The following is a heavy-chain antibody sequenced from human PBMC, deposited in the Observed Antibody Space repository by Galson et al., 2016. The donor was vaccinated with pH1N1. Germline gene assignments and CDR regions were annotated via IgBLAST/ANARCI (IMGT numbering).Heavy chain of an antibody. CDR1: GYSFTSYW. D-gene: IGHD6-13*01. CDR3: VGAIAEARGLAFNI. V-gene: IGHV3-7*01. Sequence: SGAEVKKPGESLKISCKDSGYSFTSYWIGWVRQAPGKGLEWMANINEDGSVKNYGDSVRGRFTISRDNAKNSLYLQLNSLRAEDTAVYYCVGAIAEARGLAFNIWGQGTMVTVSS. J-gene: IGHJ3*02. CDR2: INEDGSVK.